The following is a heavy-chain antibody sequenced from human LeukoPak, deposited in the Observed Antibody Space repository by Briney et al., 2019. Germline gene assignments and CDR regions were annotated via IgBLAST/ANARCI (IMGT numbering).Heavy chain of an antibody. Sequence: SETLSLTCTVSGGSISSYYWSWIRQPPGKGLEWIGYIYYSGSTNYNPSLKSRVTMSVDTSKNQFSLKLSSVTAADTAVYYCARVGCSSTSCYSGGWFDPWGQGTLVTVSS. V-gene: IGHV4-59*12. J-gene: IGHJ5*02. CDR3: ARVGCSSTSCYSGGWFDP. CDR1: GGSISSYY. CDR2: IYYSGST. D-gene: IGHD2-2*02.